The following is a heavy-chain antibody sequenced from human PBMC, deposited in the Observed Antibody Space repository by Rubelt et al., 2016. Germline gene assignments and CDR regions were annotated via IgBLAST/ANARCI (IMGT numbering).Heavy chain of an antibody. CDR3: VRDLDY. V-gene: IGHV3-30*01. Sequence: QVQLVESGGGVVQPGRSLRLSCAASGFTFSSYAMHWVRQAPGKGLEWVAVISYDGSNKYYADSVKGRFTISRDNSKNTLYLQMNSLRGEDTAVYYCVRDLDYWGQGTLVTVSS. D-gene: IGHD1-1*01. J-gene: IGHJ4*02. CDR2: ISYDGSNK. CDR1: GFTFSSYA.